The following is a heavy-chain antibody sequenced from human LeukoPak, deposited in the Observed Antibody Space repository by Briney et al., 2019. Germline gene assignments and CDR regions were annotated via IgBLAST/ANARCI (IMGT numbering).Heavy chain of an antibody. J-gene: IGHJ4*02. D-gene: IGHD4-17*01. V-gene: IGHV3-20*04. CDR1: GFTFDDYG. CDR3: ARRDYGDYNIDY. Sequence: PGGSLRLSCTASGFTFDDYGMSWVRQAPGKGLEWVSGINWNGGSTGYADSVKGRFTISRDNAKNSLYPQMNSLRAEDTALYYCARRDYGDYNIDYWGQGTLVTVSS. CDR2: INWNGGST.